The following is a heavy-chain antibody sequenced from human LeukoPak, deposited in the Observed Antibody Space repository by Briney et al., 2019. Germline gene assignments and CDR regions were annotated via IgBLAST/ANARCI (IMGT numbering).Heavy chain of an antibody. D-gene: IGHD5-12*01. J-gene: IGHJ5*02. V-gene: IGHV1-2*02. CDR2: INTNNGVT. CDR3: TKDRLSKWFDP. CDR1: GLTFTGVNY. Sequence: GASVKVSCEASGLTFTGVNYIHWVRQAPGQGPEWTGWINTNNGVTDYARKFQGRVTMTRDTSISTAYMELYRLTSDDMAMYYCTKDRLSKWFDPWGQGTLVTVSS.